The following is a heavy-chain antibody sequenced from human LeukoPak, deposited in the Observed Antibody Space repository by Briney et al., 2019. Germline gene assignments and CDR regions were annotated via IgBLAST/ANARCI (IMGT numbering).Heavy chain of an antibody. CDR2: ISNSGSTI. CDR1: GFTFRSYE. Sequence: GGSLRLSCAASGFTFRSYEMNWVRQAPGKGLEWVSYISNSGSTIYYADSVKGRFTISRDNAKNSLYLQMNSLRAEDTAVYYCAAPGIAVAGTKVDWFDPWGQGTLVTVSS. CDR3: AAPGIAVAGTKVDWFDP. D-gene: IGHD6-19*01. V-gene: IGHV3-48*03. J-gene: IGHJ5*02.